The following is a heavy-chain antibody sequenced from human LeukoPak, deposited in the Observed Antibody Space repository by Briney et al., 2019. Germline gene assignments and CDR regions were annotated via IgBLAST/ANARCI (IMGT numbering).Heavy chain of an antibody. D-gene: IGHD3-10*01. Sequence: GGSLRLSCAASGFTFSSYWMHWVRQAPGKGLVWVSRINSDGSSTSYADSVKGRFTISRDNAENSLYLQMNSLRAEDTAVYYCARGSGTYSNYFDFWGQGTLLTVSS. V-gene: IGHV3-74*01. CDR1: GFTFSSYW. CDR2: INSDGSST. CDR3: ARGSGTYSNYFDF. J-gene: IGHJ4*02.